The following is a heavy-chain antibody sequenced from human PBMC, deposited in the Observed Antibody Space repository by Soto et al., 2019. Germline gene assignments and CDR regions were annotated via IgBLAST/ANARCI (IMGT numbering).Heavy chain of an antibody. V-gene: IGHV4-39*01. CDR2: IYYSGST. CDR1: GGSISSSSYY. J-gene: IGHJ5*02. Sequence: SETLSLTCTVSGGSISSSSYYWGWIRQPPGKGLEWIGSIYYSGSTYYNPSLKSRVTISVDTSKNQFSLKLSSVTAADTAVYYCARHSVDRIFGVVAQPNWFDPWGQGTLVTVSS. D-gene: IGHD3-3*01. CDR3: ARHSVDRIFGVVAQPNWFDP.